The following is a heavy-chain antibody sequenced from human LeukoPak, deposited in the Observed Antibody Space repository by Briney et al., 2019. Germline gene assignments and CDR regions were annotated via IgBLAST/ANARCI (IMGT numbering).Heavy chain of an antibody. D-gene: IGHD4-17*01. J-gene: IGHJ4*02. V-gene: IGHV3-30*04. CDR1: GFTFSSYA. CDR3: ARSDDYDDYFDY. CDR2: ISYDGSNK. Sequence: GGSLRLSCAASGFTFSSYAMHWVRQAPGKGLEWVAVISYDGSNKYYADSVKGRFTISRDNSKNTLYLQMNSLRAEDTAVYYCARSDDYDDYFDYWGQGTLVTVSS.